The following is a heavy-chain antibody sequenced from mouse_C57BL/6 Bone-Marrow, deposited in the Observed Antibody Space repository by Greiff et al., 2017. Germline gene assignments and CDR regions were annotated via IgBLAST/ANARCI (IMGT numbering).Heavy chain of an antibody. Sequence: VQLQESGAELARPGASVKLSCKASGYTFTSYGISWVKQRTGQGLEWIGEIYPRSGNTYYNEKFKGKATRTADKSSSTAYMELRSLTSEDSAVYFCAREGTYDGSSYLYYFDYWGQGTTLTVSS. CDR3: AREGTYDGSSYLYYFDY. V-gene: IGHV1-81*01. D-gene: IGHD1-1*01. CDR1: GYTFTSYG. CDR2: IYPRSGNT. J-gene: IGHJ2*01.